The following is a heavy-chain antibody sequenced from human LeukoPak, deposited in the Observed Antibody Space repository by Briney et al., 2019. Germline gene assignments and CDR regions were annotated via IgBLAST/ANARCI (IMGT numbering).Heavy chain of an antibody. V-gene: IGHV3-7*01. CDR3: VRVIVVVPTKFDYFDY. CDR1: GFTLSDHW. CDR2: ISPDGSFK. D-gene: IGHD2-21*02. Sequence: TGGSLRLSCAASGFTLSDHWMRWVRHLPGEGLEWVANISPDGSFKFYVDSVKGRFTVSRDNAKNSLYLQMNSLRAEDTAMYYCVRVIVVVPTKFDYFDYWGQGTLVTVSS. J-gene: IGHJ4*02.